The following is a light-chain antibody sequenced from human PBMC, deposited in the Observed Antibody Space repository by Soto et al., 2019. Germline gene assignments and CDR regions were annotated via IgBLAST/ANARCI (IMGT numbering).Light chain of an antibody. J-gene: IGKJ1*01. CDR2: GSS. V-gene: IGKV3-20*01. Sequence: EILLTQSRCSLSLSPGERATLSCSAIQSVNNNDLAWYQQKPGQAPRLLFYGSSYRATVIPDRFSGRGSGTDFILTISRLEPEDFAVYYCQHYASSPPWTFGQGAKVDIK. CDR3: QHYASSPPWT. CDR1: QSVNNND.